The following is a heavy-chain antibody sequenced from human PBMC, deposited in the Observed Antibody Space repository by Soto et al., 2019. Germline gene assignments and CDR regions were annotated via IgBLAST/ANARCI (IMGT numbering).Heavy chain of an antibody. CDR3: ARGASISVAWFDY. CDR2: TYCRSKWYN. CDR1: RARVSGTSAS. J-gene: IGHJ4*02. Sequence: SLTLALSYAISRARVSGTSASWDCIRQSRSRGLKWLGRTYCRSKWYNDYAVSVKSRVTINPDTSKKQFSLQLNSVTPQFPAVYYCARGASISVAWFDYCGQGTLVRVSS. D-gene: IGHD6-19*01. V-gene: IGHV6-1*01.